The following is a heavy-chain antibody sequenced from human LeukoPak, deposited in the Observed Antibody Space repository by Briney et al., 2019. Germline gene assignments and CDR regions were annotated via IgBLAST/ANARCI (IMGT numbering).Heavy chain of an antibody. J-gene: IGHJ3*01. CDR1: GFTFSRYG. CDR3: GIDPNGDYVGAFEF. CDR2: IHGNGETT. D-gene: IGHD3-16*01. V-gene: IGHV3-23*01. Sequence: PGGSVRLSCVGSGFTFSRYGLIWVRQAPGKGLEWVSGIHGNGETTYYGDSVKGRFTISRDNSKSTLYLQMNSLRVEDTAEYFCGIDPNGDYVGAFEFWGQGTKVAVSS.